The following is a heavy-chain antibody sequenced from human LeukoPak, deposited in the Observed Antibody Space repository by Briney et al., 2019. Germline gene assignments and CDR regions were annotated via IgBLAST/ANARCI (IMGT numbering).Heavy chain of an antibody. CDR1: GFTFSTYG. CDR3: AKEAGYNFWSGYYQI. D-gene: IGHD3-3*01. V-gene: IGHV3-23*01. Sequence: GGSLRLSCAASGFTFSTYGMTWVRQAPGKGLEWVSGISGSGGSTYYADSVKGRFTISRDNSKNTLYLQMNSLRAEDTAVYYCAKEAGYNFWSGYYQIRGQGTLVTVSS. CDR2: ISGSGGST. J-gene: IGHJ4*02.